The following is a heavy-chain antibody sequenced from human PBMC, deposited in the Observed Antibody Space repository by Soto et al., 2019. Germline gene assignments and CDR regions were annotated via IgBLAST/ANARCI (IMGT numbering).Heavy chain of an antibody. V-gene: IGHV4-59*12. D-gene: IGHD4-17*01. CDR1: GGSISSYY. J-gene: IGHJ4*02. Sequence: QVQLQESGPGLVKPSETLSLTCTVSGGSISSYYWSWIRQPPGKGLEWIGYIYYSGSTNYNPSLKSRVTRSVDTAKNQFSRKLSAVTAADTAGYYCARRYGANFDYWGQGTLVTVSS. CDR2: IYYSGST. CDR3: ARRYGANFDY.